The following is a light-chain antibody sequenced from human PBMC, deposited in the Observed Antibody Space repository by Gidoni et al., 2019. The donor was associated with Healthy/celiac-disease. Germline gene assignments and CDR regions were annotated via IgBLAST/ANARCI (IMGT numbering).Light chain of an antibody. CDR1: QSVLYSSNNKNY. J-gene: IGKJ2*04. Sequence: DMVMRQSPDYLAVSLGERATINCKSSQSVLYSSNNKNYLAWYQQKPGQPPKLLIYGASTRESGVPDRFSGSGSGTDFTLPISSLQAEDVAVYYCQQYYSTPCSFGQGTKLEIK. CDR3: QQYYSTPCS. V-gene: IGKV4-1*01. CDR2: GAS.